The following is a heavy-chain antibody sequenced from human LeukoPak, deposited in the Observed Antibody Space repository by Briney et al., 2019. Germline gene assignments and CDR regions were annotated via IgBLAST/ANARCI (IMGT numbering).Heavy chain of an antibody. CDR3: AVDGSLEPRNFDY. CDR2: ISAYNGNT. CDR1: GYTFTSYG. D-gene: IGHD1-14*01. J-gene: IGHJ4*02. V-gene: IGHV1-18*01. Sequence: GASVKVSCKASGYTFTSYGISWVRQAPGQGLEWMGWISAYNGNTNYAQKFQGRVTITADESTSTAYMELSSLRSEDTAVYYCAVDGSLEPRNFDYWGQGTLVTVSS.